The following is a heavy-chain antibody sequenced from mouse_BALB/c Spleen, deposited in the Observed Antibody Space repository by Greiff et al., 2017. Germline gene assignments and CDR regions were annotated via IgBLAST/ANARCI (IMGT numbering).Heavy chain of an antibody. V-gene: IGHV1-61*01. CDR2: IDPSDSET. CDR1: GYTFTSYW. J-gene: IGHJ3*01. Sequence: QVQLQQPGAELVRPGASVKLSCKASGYTFTSYWMNWVKQRPGQGLEWIGMIDPSDSETHYNPMFKDKATLAVDKSSSTAYMQLSSLTSEDSAVYYCARGDYYGSSYAWFAYWGQGTLVTVSA. CDR3: ARGDYYGSSYAWFAY. D-gene: IGHD1-1*01.